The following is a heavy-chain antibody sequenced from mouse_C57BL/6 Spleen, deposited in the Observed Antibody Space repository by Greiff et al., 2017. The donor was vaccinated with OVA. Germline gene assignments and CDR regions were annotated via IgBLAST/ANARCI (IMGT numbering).Heavy chain of an antibody. V-gene: IGHV5-6*01. D-gene: IGHD3-1*01. CDR1: GFTFSSYG. Sequence: EVQLVESGGDLVKPGGSLKLSCAASGFTFSSYGMSWVRQTPDKRLEWVATISSGGSYTNYPDSVKGRFTISRDNAKNTLYLHMSRLKSEDTAMYYCARHRGSPYFDYWGQGTTLTVSS. CDR3: ARHRGSPYFDY. J-gene: IGHJ2*01. CDR2: ISSGGSYT.